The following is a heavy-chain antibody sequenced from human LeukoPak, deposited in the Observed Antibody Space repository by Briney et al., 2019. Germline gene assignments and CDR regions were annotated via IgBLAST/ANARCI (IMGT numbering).Heavy chain of an antibody. V-gene: IGHV1-69*06. CDR3: AGGRTDIVVVPATLRNYYIDY. J-gene: IGHJ4*02. CDR1: GGTLSSYD. CDR2: IMPMFGKA. Sequence: SVTVSCKASGGTLSSYDISWVRQAPGQGLEWMGGIMPMFGKANYAQKFQGRVTTTADKATSTAYMELSSLTSEDTAVYYCAGGRTDIVVVPATLRNYYIDYWGQGTMVTVSS. D-gene: IGHD2-2*01.